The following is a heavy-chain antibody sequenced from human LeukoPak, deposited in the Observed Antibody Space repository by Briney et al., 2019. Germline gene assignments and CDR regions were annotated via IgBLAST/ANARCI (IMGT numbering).Heavy chain of an antibody. Sequence: GASVKVSCKASGYTFTSYYMHWVRQAPGQGLEWMGIINPSGGSTSYAQKFQGRVTKTRDMSTSTVYMELSSLRSEDTAVYYCARSSYYYDSSGYYYPDWGQGTLVTVSS. CDR1: GYTFTSYY. D-gene: IGHD3-22*01. V-gene: IGHV1-46*01. CDR3: ARSSYYYDSSGYYYPD. CDR2: INPSGGST. J-gene: IGHJ4*02.